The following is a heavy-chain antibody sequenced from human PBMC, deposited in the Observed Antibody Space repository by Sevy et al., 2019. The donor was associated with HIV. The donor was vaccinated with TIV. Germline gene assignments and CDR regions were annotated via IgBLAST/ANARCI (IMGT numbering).Heavy chain of an antibody. J-gene: IGHJ3*02. Sequence: GGSLRLSCAVSGFTFSNYNMNWVRQAPGKGLEWVSYISGLSNYIYYADSVKGRFSISKDNAKNSLYLQMNSLRAEDTAVYYCARGVQTYDAFDIWGQGTMVPVSS. CDR2: ISGLSNYI. CDR1: GFTFSNYN. D-gene: IGHD6-6*01. V-gene: IGHV3-21*01. CDR3: ARGVQTYDAFDI.